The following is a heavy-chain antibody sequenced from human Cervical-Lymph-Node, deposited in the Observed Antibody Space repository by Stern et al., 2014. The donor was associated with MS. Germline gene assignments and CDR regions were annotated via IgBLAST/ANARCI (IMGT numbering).Heavy chain of an antibody. CDR1: GVSLTTSGMR. CDR3: ARHRPQCCGGSCYLTLFDF. Sequence: ESGPALVTPTQTLTLTCTISGVSLTTSGMRVSWIRQPPGKALEWLARVGWGDDKFYSTSLKTRLTISKDTSKNQVVLIMANMDPVDTATYYCARHRPQCCGGSCYLTLFDFWGQGTRVTVSS. CDR2: VGWGDDK. J-gene: IGHJ4*02. D-gene: IGHD2-15*01. V-gene: IGHV2-70*04.